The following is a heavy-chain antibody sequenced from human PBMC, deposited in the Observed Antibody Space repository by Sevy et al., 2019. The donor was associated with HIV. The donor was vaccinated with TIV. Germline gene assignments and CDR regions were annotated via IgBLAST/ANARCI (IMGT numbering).Heavy chain of an antibody. D-gene: IGHD1-26*01. V-gene: IGHV4-59*08. CDR2: IYYNGHI. CDR1: GGSITSLY. Sequence: SETLSLTCTVSGGSITSLYWNWIRQPPGKGLEWIANIYYNGHINYNPYLKSRVTLSLDTSKNHFSLRLSSVTAADTAMYYCAGENAWGRCYSWGQGTLVTVSS. J-gene: IGHJ4*02. CDR3: AGENAWGRCYS.